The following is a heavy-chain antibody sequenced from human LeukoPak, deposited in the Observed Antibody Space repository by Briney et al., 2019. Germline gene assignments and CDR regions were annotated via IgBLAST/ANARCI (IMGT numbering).Heavy chain of an antibody. CDR3: AKWAADYYDSSGYVDF. D-gene: IGHD3-22*01. V-gene: IGHV3-23*01. CDR1: GFTFSSYA. CDR2: ISGSGGST. Sequence: GGSLRLSCAASGFTFSSYAMSWVRQAPGKGLEWVSGISGSGGSTHYADSVKGRFTISRDNSKNTLYVQMNSLRVEDTAVYYCAKWAADYYDSSGYVDFWGQGTLVTVSS. J-gene: IGHJ4*02.